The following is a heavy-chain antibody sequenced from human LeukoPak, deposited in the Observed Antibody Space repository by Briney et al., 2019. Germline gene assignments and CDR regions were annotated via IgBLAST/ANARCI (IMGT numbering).Heavy chain of an antibody. CDR3: ARDSLFLEWFSNWFEP. D-gene: IGHD3-3*01. V-gene: IGHV1-2*02. J-gene: IGHJ5*02. Sequence: ASVKVSCKASGYTFTSYYMHWVRQAPGQGLEWMGWINPNSGGTNYAQKFQGRVTMTGDTSMSTAYTELSRLRSEDTAVYYCARDSLFLEWFSNWFEPWGEGNLVTVSS. CDR2: INPNSGGT. CDR1: GYTFTSYY.